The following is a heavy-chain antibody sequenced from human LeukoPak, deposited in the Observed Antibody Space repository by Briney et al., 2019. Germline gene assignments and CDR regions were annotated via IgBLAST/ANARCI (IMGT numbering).Heavy chain of an antibody. Sequence: PGGSLRLSCAASGFTFSSHSLNWVRQAPGKGLEWDSSISSSSSYIYYADSVKGRFTISRDNAKNSLYLQLNSLRAEDTAVYYCARDQSDILTPYYYDYWGQGTLVTVSS. D-gene: IGHD3-9*01. V-gene: IGHV3-21*01. CDR1: GFTFSSHS. CDR3: ARDQSDILTPYYYDY. J-gene: IGHJ4*02. CDR2: ISSSSSYI.